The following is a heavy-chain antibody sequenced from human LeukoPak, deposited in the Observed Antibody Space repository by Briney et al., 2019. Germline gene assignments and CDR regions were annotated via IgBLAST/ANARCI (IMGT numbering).Heavy chain of an antibody. D-gene: IGHD2-15*01. CDR3: ARAGYCSGGSGYGSDY. CDR2: IWYDGSIQ. CDR1: GFTFSSYG. Sequence: GGSLRLSCAASGFTFSSYGMHCVRQAPGKGLEWVAAIWYDGSIQYYADSVKGRSTISRDNSKNTLYLQMDRLRAEDTAVYYCARAGYCSGGSGYGSDYWGQGTLVSVSS. V-gene: IGHV3-33*01. J-gene: IGHJ4*02.